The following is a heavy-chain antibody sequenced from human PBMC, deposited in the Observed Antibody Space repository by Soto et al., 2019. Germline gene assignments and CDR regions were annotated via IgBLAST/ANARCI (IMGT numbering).Heavy chain of an antibody. V-gene: IGHV3-49*04. Sequence: PGGSLRLSCTASGFTFGDYAMSWVRQAPGKGLEWVGFIRSKAYGGTTEYAASVKGRFTISRDDSKSIAYLQMNSLKTEDTAVYYCTRVPRYCSGGSCYSGMIWYFDYWGQGTLVTVSS. D-gene: IGHD2-15*01. CDR1: GFTFGDYA. CDR2: IRSKAYGGTT. J-gene: IGHJ4*02. CDR3: TRVPRYCSGGSCYSGMIWYFDY.